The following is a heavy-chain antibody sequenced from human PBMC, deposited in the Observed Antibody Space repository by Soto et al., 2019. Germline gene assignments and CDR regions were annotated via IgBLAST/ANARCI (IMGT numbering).Heavy chain of an antibody. CDR2: IYPGDSDT. V-gene: IGHV5-51*01. CDR1: GYSFASHW. J-gene: IGHJ4*02. CDR3: ARYSGSYWHYLDF. D-gene: IGHD1-26*01. Sequence: GESLKISCKGSGYSFASHWVAWVRQMPEKGLEWIGTIYPGDSDTKYSPAFRGQVTISADTSVSTAYLQWRSLEATDSAIYYCARYSGSYWHYLDFWGQGALVTVSS.